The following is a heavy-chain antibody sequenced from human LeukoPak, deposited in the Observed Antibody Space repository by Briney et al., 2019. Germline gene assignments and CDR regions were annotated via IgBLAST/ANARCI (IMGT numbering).Heavy chain of an antibody. CDR2: IKSKTDGGTT. CDR1: GFTFSNAW. D-gene: IGHD3-10*01. CDR3: QGSGSYYNGDAFDI. V-gene: IGHV3-15*01. Sequence: GGSLRLSCAASGFTFSNAWTSWVRQAPGKGLEWVGRIKSKTDGGTTDYAAPVKGRFTISRDDSKNTLYLQMNSLKTEDTAVYYCQGSGSYYNGDAFDIWGQGTMVTVSS. J-gene: IGHJ3*02.